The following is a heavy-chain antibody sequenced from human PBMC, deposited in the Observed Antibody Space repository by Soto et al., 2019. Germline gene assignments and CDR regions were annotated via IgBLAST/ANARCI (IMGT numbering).Heavy chain of an antibody. V-gene: IGHV3-33*01. J-gene: IGHJ6*02. Sequence: HPGWPLRLSCASSVFSFITYVMHWVRQAPGKGLEWVAAIWYDGSNKYYADSVKGRFTISRDNSKNTLYLQMNSLRVEDTAVYYCARFNNEMDVWGQGTTVTVSS. D-gene: IGHD1-1*01. CDR1: VFSFITYV. CDR3: ARFNNEMDV. CDR2: IWYDGSNK.